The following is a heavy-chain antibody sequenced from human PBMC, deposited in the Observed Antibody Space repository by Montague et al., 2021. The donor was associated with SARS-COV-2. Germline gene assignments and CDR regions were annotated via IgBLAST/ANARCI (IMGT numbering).Heavy chain of an antibody. Sequence: SETLSLTCASPVSWYCDADRKWIRLNPRHGRNSIAVISVHRNTNYNTSLKSPVTISADTPKNQFSLRLISVTAADTAVYYCARISRNSGFVGVVDIWGQGTLVTASS. J-gene: IGHJ3*02. CDR1: VSWYCDAD. D-gene: IGHD3-22*01. CDR2: ISVHRNT. V-gene: IGHV4-59*02. CDR3: ARISRNSGFVGVVDI.